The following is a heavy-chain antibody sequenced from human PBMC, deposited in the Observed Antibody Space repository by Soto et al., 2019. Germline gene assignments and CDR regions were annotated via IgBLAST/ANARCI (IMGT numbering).Heavy chain of an antibody. Sequence: AASVNVSCPASGYTFTSYAMHWVRQAPGQRLEWMGWINAGNGNTKYSQKFQGRVTITRDTCASTGYMELSSLRSEDTAVYYCARCTISASTWYPDYWGQGTLVTVSS. CDR2: INAGNGNT. CDR3: ARCTISASTWYPDY. D-gene: IGHD6-13*01. J-gene: IGHJ4*02. CDR1: GYTFTSYA. V-gene: IGHV1-3*01.